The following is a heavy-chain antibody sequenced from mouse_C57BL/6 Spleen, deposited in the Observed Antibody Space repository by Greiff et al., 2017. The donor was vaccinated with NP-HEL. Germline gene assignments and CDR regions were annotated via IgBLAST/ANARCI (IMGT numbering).Heavy chain of an antibody. D-gene: IGHD2-2*01. CDR1: GYTFTDYY. Sequence: EVQLQQSGPELVKPGASVKISCKASGYTFTDYYMNWVKQSHGKSLEWIGDINPNNGGTSYNQKFKGKATLTVDKSSSTAYMELRSLTSEDSAVYYCARGGVTTTHWYFDVWGTGTTVTVSS. CDR3: ARGGVTTTHWYFDV. CDR2: INPNNGGT. J-gene: IGHJ1*03. V-gene: IGHV1-26*01.